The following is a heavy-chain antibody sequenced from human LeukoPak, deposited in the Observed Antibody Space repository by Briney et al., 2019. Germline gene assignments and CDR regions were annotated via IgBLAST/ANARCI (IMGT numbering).Heavy chain of an antibody. CDR2: IYYGQST. CDR3: ARAPPHRGAMASYYFDY. Sequence: SETLSLTCTVSGGSISSYYWTWSRQPPGKGLEWIGHIYYGQSTNYNPSLKSRITISVDTSKNDFSLKLSSVTAADTAVYYCARAPPHRGAMASYYFDYWGQGTLVTVSS. V-gene: IGHV4-59*01. J-gene: IGHJ4*01. D-gene: IGHD3-10*01. CDR1: GGSISSYY.